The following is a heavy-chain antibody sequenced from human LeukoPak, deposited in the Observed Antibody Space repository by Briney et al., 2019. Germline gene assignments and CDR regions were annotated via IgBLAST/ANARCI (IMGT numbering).Heavy chain of an antibody. D-gene: IGHD5-24*01. CDR3: ARVLEMATPGGDY. V-gene: IGHV1-2*02. CDR2: INPNSGGT. CDR1: GYTFTDYY. J-gene: IGHJ4*02. Sequence: GASVKVSCKASGYTFTDYYMHWVRQAPGQGLEWMGWINPNSGGTNYAQKFQGRVTMTRDTSISTAYMELSRLRSDDTAVYYCARVLEMATPGGDYWGQGTQVTVSS.